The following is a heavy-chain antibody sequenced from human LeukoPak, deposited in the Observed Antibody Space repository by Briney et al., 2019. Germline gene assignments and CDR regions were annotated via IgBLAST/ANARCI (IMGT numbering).Heavy chain of an antibody. Sequence: GGSLRLSCAASGFTFSSYAMSWVRQAPGKGLEWVSAIRGSGGSTYYADSVKGRFTISRDNSKNTLYLQMNSLRAEDTAVYYCANKVAAAGQYYFDYWGQGTLVTVSS. V-gene: IGHV3-23*01. CDR2: IRGSGGST. D-gene: IGHD6-13*01. J-gene: IGHJ4*02. CDR1: GFTFSSYA. CDR3: ANKVAAAGQYYFDY.